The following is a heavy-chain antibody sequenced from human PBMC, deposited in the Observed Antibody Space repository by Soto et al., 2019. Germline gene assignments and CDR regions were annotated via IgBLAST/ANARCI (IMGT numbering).Heavy chain of an antibody. Sequence: SGGSLRLSCAASRFTFSSYAMHWVRQAPGKGLEYVSAISSNGGSTYYANSVKGRFTISRDNSKNTLYLQMGSLRAEDMAVYYCARGSIAARSYNYYYMDVWGKGTTVTVS. CDR2: ISSNGGST. V-gene: IGHV3-64*01. CDR3: ARGSIAARSYNYYYMDV. J-gene: IGHJ6*03. D-gene: IGHD6-6*01. CDR1: RFTFSSYA.